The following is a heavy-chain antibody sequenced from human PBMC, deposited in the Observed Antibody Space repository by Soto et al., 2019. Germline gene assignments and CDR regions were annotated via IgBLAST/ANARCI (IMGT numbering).Heavy chain of an antibody. Sequence: GSLRLSCAVSGFTFNNYAMNWVRQAPGKGLEWVSHISSTSSYIYYADSVKGRFTISRDNAKNSLYLQVNSLRAEDTAVYYCARDLPNTLVGPAANWGQGTLVTVSS. CDR2: ISSTSSYI. D-gene: IGHD2-2*01. CDR3: ARDLPNTLVGPAAN. V-gene: IGHV3-21*01. J-gene: IGHJ4*02. CDR1: GFTFNNYA.